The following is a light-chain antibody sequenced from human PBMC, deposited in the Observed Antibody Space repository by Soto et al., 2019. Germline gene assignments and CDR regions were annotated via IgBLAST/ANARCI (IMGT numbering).Light chain of an antibody. CDR3: QHRSNWPRT. CDR2: DTS. J-gene: IGKJ1*01. V-gene: IGKV3-11*01. Sequence: EVVLTQSPATLSLSPGERATLSCRASQSVSSYLAWFQQKPGQAPRLLIYDTSNRATGIPARFSGSGSGTDFTLTISSLEPEDFAVYYCQHRSNWPRTFGQGTKVAI. CDR1: QSVSSY.